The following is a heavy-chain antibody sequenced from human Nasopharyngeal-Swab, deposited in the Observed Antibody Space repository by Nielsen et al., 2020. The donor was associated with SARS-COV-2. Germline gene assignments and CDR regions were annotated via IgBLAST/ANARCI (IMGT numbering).Heavy chain of an antibody. J-gene: IGHJ6*03. CDR3: TTAALDYGDYYYYYYMDV. CDR2: IRSNTDGGTT. V-gene: IGHV3-15*07. CDR1: GFTFTNAW. Sequence: GGSLRLSCAASGFTFTNAWMNWVRQAPGKGLEWVGRIRSNTDGGTTDYAAPVKGRFTISRDDSKNTVYLEMNSLKTEDTAVYYCTTAALDYGDYYYYYYMDVWGKGTTVTVSS. D-gene: IGHD4-17*01.